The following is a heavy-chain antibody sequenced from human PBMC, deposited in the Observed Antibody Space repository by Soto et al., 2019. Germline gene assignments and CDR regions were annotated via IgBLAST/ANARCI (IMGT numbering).Heavy chain of an antibody. CDR2: IKEDGSDK. Sequence: GGSLRLSCVASGLTFNKYWMSWVRQTPGKGLEWVANIKEDGSDKNYVDSVKGRFTISRDNAKNSLFLQMNSLRAEDTAVYYCARDVRTYFYESSGSHRAYYFDYWGQGTLVTVSS. D-gene: IGHD3-22*01. CDR3: ARDVRTYFYESSGSHRAYYFDY. CDR1: GLTFNKYW. V-gene: IGHV3-7*05. J-gene: IGHJ4*02.